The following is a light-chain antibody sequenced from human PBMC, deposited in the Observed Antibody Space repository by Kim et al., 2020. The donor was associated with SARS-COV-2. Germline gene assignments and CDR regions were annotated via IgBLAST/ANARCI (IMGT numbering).Light chain of an antibody. V-gene: IGKV3-15*01. J-gene: IGKJ2*01. CDR3: QQYNDWPPYT. Sequence: EIVMTQSPATLSVSPGETATLSCRASQSIGNNLAWYQQRPGQAPRLLIFGASNRVTGVPARFSGSGSGTDFTLTISSLQSEDFVVYYCQQYNDWPPYTFGQGTKLEI. CDR1: QSIGNN. CDR2: GAS.